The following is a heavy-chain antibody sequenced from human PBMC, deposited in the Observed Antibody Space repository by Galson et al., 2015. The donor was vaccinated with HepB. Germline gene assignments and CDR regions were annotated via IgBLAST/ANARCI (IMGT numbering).Heavy chain of an antibody. V-gene: IGHV3-30*18. CDR1: GFTFSAYG. Sequence: SLRLSCAASGFTFSAYGMHWVRQAPGKGLDWVAGITYDGGSHYYAESVKGRVTISRDNLKNTLFLQMSSLRPEDTAVYYCAKVATRGQWLARWNFDYWGQGILVTVSS. J-gene: IGHJ4*02. CDR2: ITYDGGSH. CDR3: AKVATRGQWLARWNFDY. D-gene: IGHD6-19*01.